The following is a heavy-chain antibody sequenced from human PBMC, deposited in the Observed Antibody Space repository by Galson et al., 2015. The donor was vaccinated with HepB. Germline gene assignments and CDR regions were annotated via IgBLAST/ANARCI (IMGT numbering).Heavy chain of an antibody. J-gene: IGHJ4*02. V-gene: IGHV1-24*01. CDR1: GYTLTELS. CDR3: ATGEGGNDSLLDY. Sequence: SVKVSCKVSGYTLTELSMHWVRQAPGKGLEWMGGFDPEDGETIYAQKFQGRVTMTEDTSTDTAYMELSSLRSEDTAVYYCATGEGGNDSLLDYWGQGTLVTVSS. D-gene: IGHD1-1*01. CDR2: FDPEDGET.